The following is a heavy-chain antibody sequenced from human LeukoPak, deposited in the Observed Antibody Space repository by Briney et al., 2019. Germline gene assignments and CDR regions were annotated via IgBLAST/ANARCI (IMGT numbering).Heavy chain of an antibody. J-gene: IGHJ6*03. Sequence: GASVKVSCKASGYTFTSYSINWVRQAPGQGLEWMGWINTNTGNPTYAQGFTGRFVFSLDTSVNTAYLQINSLKAEDTAVYYCARYGSDYEGNYYYYYMDVWGKGTTVTVSS. CDR2: INTNTGNP. CDR1: GYTFTSYS. CDR3: ARYGSDYEGNYYYYYMDV. V-gene: IGHV7-4-1*02. D-gene: IGHD5-12*01.